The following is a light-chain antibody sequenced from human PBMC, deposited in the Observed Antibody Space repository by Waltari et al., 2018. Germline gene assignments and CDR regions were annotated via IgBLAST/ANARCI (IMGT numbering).Light chain of an antibody. J-gene: IGLJ2*01. Sequence: QSALTQPASVSGSPGQSITISCPGTNHDIGAYNYVPWYQLHPAQAPKLIIYDVSKRPSGVSDRFSGSKSANTASLTISDLQAEDDNDYYCSSYTTGRTVVIFGGGTKLTVL. CDR3: SSYTTGRTVVI. CDR2: DVS. V-gene: IGLV2-14*03. CDR1: NHDIGAYNY.